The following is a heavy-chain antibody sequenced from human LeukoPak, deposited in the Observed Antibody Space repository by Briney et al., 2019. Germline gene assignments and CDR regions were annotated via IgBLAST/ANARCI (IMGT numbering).Heavy chain of an antibody. Sequence: TGGSLRLSCAASGFTVSSNFMSWVRQAPGKGLECVSVIYSRGGTYYADSVQGRFTISRDASKNTLLLQMNSLRADDTAVYYCARKTDSSGSGDYWGQGTLVTVSS. V-gene: IGHV3-53*01. D-gene: IGHD3-22*01. CDR1: GFTVSSNF. CDR3: ARKTDSSGSGDY. CDR2: IYSRGGT. J-gene: IGHJ4*02.